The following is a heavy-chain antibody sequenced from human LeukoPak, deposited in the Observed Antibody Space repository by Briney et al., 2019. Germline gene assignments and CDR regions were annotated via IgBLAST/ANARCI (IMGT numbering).Heavy chain of an antibody. Sequence: SETLSLTCAVYGGSFSGYYWSWIRQPPGKGLEWIGEINHSGSTNYNPSLKSRVTISVDTSKNQFSLKLSSVTAADTAVYYCARGVNSMFRRAKNAFDYWGQGTLVTVSS. J-gene: IGHJ4*02. CDR1: GGSFSGYY. CDR3: ARGVNSMFRRAKNAFDY. D-gene: IGHD3-10*01. V-gene: IGHV4-34*01. CDR2: INHSGST.